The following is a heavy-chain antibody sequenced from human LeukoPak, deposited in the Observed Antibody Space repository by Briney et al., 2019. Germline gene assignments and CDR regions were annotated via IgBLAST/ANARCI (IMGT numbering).Heavy chain of an antibody. V-gene: IGHV3-23*01. Sequence: GGSLRLSCAASGFTFSNYAMSWVRQAPGKGLEWVSGISGSGGSTYYVDSVKGRFTISRDYSKNTLYLQMNSLRAEDTAVYYCARGPTEHDAFDIWGQGTMVTVSS. CDR1: GFTFSNYA. CDR2: ISGSGGST. J-gene: IGHJ3*02. CDR3: ARGPTEHDAFDI.